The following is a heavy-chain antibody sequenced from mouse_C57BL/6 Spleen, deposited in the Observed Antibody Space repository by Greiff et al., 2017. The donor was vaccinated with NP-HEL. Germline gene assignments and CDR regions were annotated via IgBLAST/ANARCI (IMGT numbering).Heavy chain of an antibody. CDR3: AVYDGCFYAMDY. D-gene: IGHD2-3*01. CDR2: ISYDGSN. Sequence: EVQLVESGPGLVKPSQSLSLTCSVTGYSITSGYYWNWIRQFPGNKLECMGYISYDGSNNYNPSLKNRISITRDTSKNQCFLKVNSVTTEDTATYDCAVYDGCFYAMDYWGQGTSVAVSS. CDR1: GYSITSGYY. V-gene: IGHV3-6*01. J-gene: IGHJ4*01.